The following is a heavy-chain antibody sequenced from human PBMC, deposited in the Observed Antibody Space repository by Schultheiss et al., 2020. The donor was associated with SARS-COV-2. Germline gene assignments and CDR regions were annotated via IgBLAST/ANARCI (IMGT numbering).Heavy chain of an antibody. CDR2: IYFTGIT. D-gene: IGHD5-24*01. CDR3: ARATRVESLFSVRGGSFDF. J-gene: IGHJ4*02. Sequence: GSLRLSCDINVESVSGCDWTWIRQPPGKGLDPIGNIYFTGITKYNPSLRSRVTISIDTSKNQFSLKLGSVTAADTAVYFCARATRVESLFSVRGGSFDFWGRGALVTVSS. CDR1: VESVSGCD. V-gene: IGHV4-59*02.